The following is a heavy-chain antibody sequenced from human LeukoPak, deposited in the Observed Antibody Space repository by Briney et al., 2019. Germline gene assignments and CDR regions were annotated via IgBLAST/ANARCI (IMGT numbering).Heavy chain of an antibody. CDR2: IYYSGST. CDR1: GGSFSGYY. D-gene: IGHD3-10*01. V-gene: IGHV4-34*01. J-gene: IGHJ4*02. CDR3: ARLGVGV. Sequence: SETLSLTCAVYGGSFSGYYWSWIRQPPGKGLEWIGSIYYSGSTYYNPSLKSRVTISVDTSKNQFSLKLSSVTAADTAVYYCARLGVGVWGQGTLVTVSS.